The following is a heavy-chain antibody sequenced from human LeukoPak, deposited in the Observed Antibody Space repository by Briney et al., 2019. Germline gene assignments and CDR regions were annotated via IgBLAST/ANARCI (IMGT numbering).Heavy chain of an antibody. CDR1: GGSFSGYY. Sequence: RASETLSLTCAVYGGSFSGYYWSWIRQPPGKGLEWIGEINHSGSTNYNPSLKSRVTISVDTSKNQFSLKLSSVTAADTAVYYCARDSGGSGYLWFDPWGQGTLVTVSS. V-gene: IGHV4-34*01. CDR3: ARDSGGSGYLWFDP. CDR2: INHSGST. D-gene: IGHD3-3*01. J-gene: IGHJ5*02.